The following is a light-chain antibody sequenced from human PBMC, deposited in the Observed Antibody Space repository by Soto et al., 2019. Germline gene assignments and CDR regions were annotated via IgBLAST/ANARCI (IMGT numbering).Light chain of an antibody. J-gene: IGKJ4*01. CDR1: QGVRDD. CDR3: LQESNYTLT. CDR2: SAS. V-gene: IGKV1-6*01. Sequence: IQMTQSPSSLSASVGDRVTITCRASQGVRDDVGWYQQKPGKAPKLLIYSASTLQSGVPSRFSGSGSGTDFTLTISCLQPEDFATYYCLQESNYTLTFGGGTKVEIK.